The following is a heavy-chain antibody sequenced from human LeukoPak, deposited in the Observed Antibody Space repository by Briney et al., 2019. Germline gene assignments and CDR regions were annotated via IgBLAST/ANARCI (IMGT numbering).Heavy chain of an antibody. Sequence: GGSLRLSCAASGFTFSSYAMSWVRQAPGKGLEWVSAISGSGGSTYYADSVKGRFTISRDNSKNTLYLQMNSLRAEDTAVYYCAKDQGGCSSTSCYARGVDDSWGQGTLVTVSS. CDR3: AKDQGGCSSTSCYARGVDDS. D-gene: IGHD2-2*01. J-gene: IGHJ4*02. V-gene: IGHV3-23*01. CDR2: ISGSGGST. CDR1: GFTFSSYA.